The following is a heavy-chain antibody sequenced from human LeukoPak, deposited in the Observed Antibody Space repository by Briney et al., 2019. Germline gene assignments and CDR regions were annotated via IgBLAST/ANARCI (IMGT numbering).Heavy chain of an antibody. D-gene: IGHD3-10*01. V-gene: IGHV3-48*03. J-gene: IGHJ6*02. Sequence: GGSLRLSCAASGFTFSSYEMNWVRQAPGKGQEWVSYISSSGSTIYYADSVKGRFTISRDNAKNSLYLQMNSLRAEDTAVYYCARDLITMVRGASTYYYYYGMDVWGQGTTVTVSS. CDR2: ISSSGSTI. CDR1: GFTFSSYE. CDR3: ARDLITMVRGASTYYYYYGMDV.